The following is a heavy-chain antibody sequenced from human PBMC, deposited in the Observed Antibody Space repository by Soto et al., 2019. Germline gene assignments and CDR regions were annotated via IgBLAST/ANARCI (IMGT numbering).Heavy chain of an antibody. J-gene: IGHJ4*02. D-gene: IGHD5-18*01. CDR3: AKVAGPGYNYGYSDY. Sequence: EVQLLQSGGGLVQPGGSLRLSCVVSGFTFSGYAMSWVRQAPGMGLEWVSGIGGSGTASGYAESVKGRFTISRDNPKNTLYLQRTRLRDEDTAVYYCAKVAGPGYNYGYSDYWGQGTLVIVSS. CDR1: GFTFSGYA. V-gene: IGHV3-23*01. CDR2: IGGSGTAS.